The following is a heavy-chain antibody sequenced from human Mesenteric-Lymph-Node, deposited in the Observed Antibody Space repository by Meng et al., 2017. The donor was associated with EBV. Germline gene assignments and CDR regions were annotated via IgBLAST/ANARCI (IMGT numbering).Heavy chain of an antibody. CDR2: MNHKRGYT. CDR1: GYNLSSYD. J-gene: IGHJ4*02. CDR3: ARDRADSYFDK. Sequence: VQSGVEVKMPGASGKLSCKASGYNLSSYDINWVRQAPGQGLEWMGWMNHKRGYTGYAQKFQGRVNMTRDSSISTASMELRSLRSDDKAVYYCARDRADSYFDKWGQGTLVTVSS. V-gene: IGHV1-8*01. D-gene: IGHD2-21*02.